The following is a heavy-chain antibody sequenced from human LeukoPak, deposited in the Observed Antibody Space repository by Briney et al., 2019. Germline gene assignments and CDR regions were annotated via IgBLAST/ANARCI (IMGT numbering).Heavy chain of an antibody. D-gene: IGHD6-6*01. J-gene: IGHJ4*02. V-gene: IGHV1-18*01. CDR3: ARDRGYSSSSGPIDY. CDR2: ISAYNGNT. CDR1: GYTFTSYG. Sequence: GGSVKVSCKASGYTFTSYGISWVRQAPGQGLAWMGWISAYNGNTNYAQKLQGRVTMTTDTSTSTAYMELRSLRSDDTAVYYCARDRGYSSSSGPIDYWGQGTLVTVSS.